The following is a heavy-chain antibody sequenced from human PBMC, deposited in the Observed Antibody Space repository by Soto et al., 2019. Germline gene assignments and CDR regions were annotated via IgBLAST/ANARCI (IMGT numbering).Heavy chain of an antibody. D-gene: IGHD1-26*01. Sequence: GGSLRLSCAASGFSFSSYAMSWVRQAPGKGLEWVSAISGSGGSTYYADSVKGRFTISRDNSKNTLYLQMNSLSDEDTAVYYCAKGTPVGLQYFQYWGQGTLVTVSS. V-gene: IGHV3-23*01. CDR1: GFSFSSYA. CDR2: ISGSGGST. CDR3: AKGTPVGLQYFQY. J-gene: IGHJ1*01.